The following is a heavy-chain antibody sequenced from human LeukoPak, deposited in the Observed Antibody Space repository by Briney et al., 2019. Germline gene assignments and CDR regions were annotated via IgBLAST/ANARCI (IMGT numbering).Heavy chain of an antibody. CDR3: ARHRYRYNWNDAHLDY. J-gene: IGHJ4*02. V-gene: IGHV4-39*01. D-gene: IGHD1-1*01. CDR1: GGSISSSSYY. Sequence: SETLSLTCTVSGGSISSSSYYWGWIRQPPGKGLEWIGSIYYSGSTYYNPSPKSRVTISVDTSKNQFSLKLSSVTAADTAVYYCARHRYRYNWNDAHLDYWGQGTLVTVSS. CDR2: IYYSGST.